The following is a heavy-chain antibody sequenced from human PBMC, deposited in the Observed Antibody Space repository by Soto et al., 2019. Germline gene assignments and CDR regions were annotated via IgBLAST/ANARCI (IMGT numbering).Heavy chain of an antibody. CDR3: ARGEQYSGRIFDY. CDR1: GDSVSSNSAG. V-gene: IGHV6-1*01. J-gene: IGHJ4*01. Sequence: PSQTLSLTCAITGDSVSSNSAGLSWVRQSPSRGLEWLGRTYCRSKWYYEYAVSVRGRITINPDTSKNQYSLQLNSVTPEDTAVYFCARGEQYSGRIFDYWGQGTLVTVSS. D-gene: IGHD1-26*01. CDR2: TYCRSKWYY.